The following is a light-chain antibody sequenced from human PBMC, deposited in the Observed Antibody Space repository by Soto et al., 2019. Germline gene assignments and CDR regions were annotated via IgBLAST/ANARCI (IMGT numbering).Light chain of an antibody. V-gene: IGKV1-5*03. CDR2: KTS. J-gene: IGKJ4*01. CDR1: QNINNW. CDR3: QQYKSFSLT. Sequence: DIQMTQSPSTLSASVGDRVTITCRASQNINNWLAWYQQKPGKAPKLLIYKTSDLESEVPSRFSGSGSGTEFSLTISSLQPDDFATYYCQQYKSFSLTFGGGTRVEVK.